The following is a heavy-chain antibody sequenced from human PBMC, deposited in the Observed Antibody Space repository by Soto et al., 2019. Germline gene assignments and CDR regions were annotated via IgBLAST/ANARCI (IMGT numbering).Heavy chain of an antibody. CDR1: GFTFSNYA. V-gene: IGHV3-23*01. J-gene: IGHJ3*01. D-gene: IGHD6-13*01. CDR3: AKATLEQPPGPRAFDV. Sequence: EVQLLESGGGLVQPGGSLRLSCAASGFTFSNYAMSWVRQAPGMGLEWVSTLGVRSTYYADSVKGRFTISRDNSNNALYLQMNSLSVGDTAVYYCAKATLEQPPGPRAFDVLGQGAMVIVSS. CDR2: LGVRST.